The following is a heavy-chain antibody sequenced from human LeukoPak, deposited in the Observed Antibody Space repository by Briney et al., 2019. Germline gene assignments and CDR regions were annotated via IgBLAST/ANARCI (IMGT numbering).Heavy chain of an antibody. CDR2: LSGSGGST. V-gene: IGHV3-23*01. CDR1: GFTFSSYV. CDR3: AKGDMVVVVAATRYFQH. J-gene: IGHJ1*01. Sequence: PGGSLRLSCAASGFTFSSYVMSWVRQAPGKGLEWVSALSGSGGSTYYADSVKGRFTISRDNSKNTLYLQMNSLRAEDTAVYYCAKGDMVVVVAATRYFQHWGQGTLVTVSS. D-gene: IGHD2-15*01.